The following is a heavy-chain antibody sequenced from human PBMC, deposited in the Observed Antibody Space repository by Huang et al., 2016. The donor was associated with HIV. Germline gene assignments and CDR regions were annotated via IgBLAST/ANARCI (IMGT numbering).Heavy chain of an antibody. CDR1: GGSISSSRYY. Sequence: LQLQESGPGLVKSSETLSLICTVSGGSISSSRYYWGWIRQPPGKGPEWIGSIDYSGNTDYNPPLKSRVTISVDTSKNQFSLKVNSVTAADTAVYYCARHGRVAGHYYNNMDVWGRGTTVTVSS. CDR2: IDYSGNT. CDR3: ARHGRVAGHYYNNMDV. D-gene: IGHD6-19*01. J-gene: IGHJ6*02. V-gene: IGHV4-39*01.